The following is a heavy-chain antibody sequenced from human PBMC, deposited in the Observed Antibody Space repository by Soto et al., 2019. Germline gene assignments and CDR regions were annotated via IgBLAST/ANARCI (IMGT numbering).Heavy chain of an antibody. J-gene: IGHJ4*02. CDR3: AKDPTPSPPPRMHRSKYFDY. CDR1: GFTFISYS. V-gene: IGHV3-23*01. D-gene: IGHD2-8*01. Sequence: PGGSLRLSCASSGFTFISYSMNWVRQAPGKGLEWVSAISGSGGTTYYADSVKGRFTISRDNSENTLYLQMNSLRAEDTAVYYCAKDPTPSPPPRMHRSKYFDYWGQGTLVTVSS. CDR2: ISGSGGTT.